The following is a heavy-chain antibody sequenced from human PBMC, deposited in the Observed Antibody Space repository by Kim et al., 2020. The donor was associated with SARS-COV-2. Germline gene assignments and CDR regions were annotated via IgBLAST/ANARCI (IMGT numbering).Heavy chain of an antibody. D-gene: IGHD3-16*01. CDR2: IFYSGNT. V-gene: IGHV4-39*01. CDR1: GGSISSSSYY. CDR3: ARQAGTYDWFDP. J-gene: IGHJ5*02. Sequence: SETLSLTCTVSGGSISSSSYYWGWIRQPPGKGLEWVGSIFYSGNTYYNPSLKSRVTISVDTSKNQFSLKLTSVTAADTAVYYCARQAGTYDWFDPWGQGT.